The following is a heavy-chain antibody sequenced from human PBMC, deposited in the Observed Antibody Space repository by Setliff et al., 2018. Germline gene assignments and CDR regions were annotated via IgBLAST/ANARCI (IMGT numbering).Heavy chain of an antibody. D-gene: IGHD1-7*01. J-gene: IGHJ5*02. CDR1: GFVVSNNE. Sequence: PGGSLRLSCAASGFVVSNNELSWVRQAPEKGLEWVSVTYASGAPNYAESVKGRFTSSRDNSNNTLYLQMSSLRADDTAMYYSARDQFRNSGGLYSWGQGTLVTVSS. CDR2: TYASGAP. CDR3: ARDQFRNSGGLYS. V-gene: IGHV3-66*03.